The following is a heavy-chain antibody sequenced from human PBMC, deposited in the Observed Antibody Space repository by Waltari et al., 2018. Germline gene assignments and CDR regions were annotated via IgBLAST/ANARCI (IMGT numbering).Heavy chain of an antibody. CDR3: AREGKVSSSWYPLDY. CDR2: SIPILGIA. J-gene: IGHJ4*02. Sequence: QVQLVQSGAEVKKPGSSVKVSCKASGGTFSSYTISWVRQAPGQGLEWMGRSIPILGIANYAQKFQGRVTITADKSTSTAYMELSSLRSEDTAVYYCAREGKVSSSWYPLDYWGQGTLVTVSS. CDR1: GGTFSSYT. V-gene: IGHV1-69*02. D-gene: IGHD6-13*01.